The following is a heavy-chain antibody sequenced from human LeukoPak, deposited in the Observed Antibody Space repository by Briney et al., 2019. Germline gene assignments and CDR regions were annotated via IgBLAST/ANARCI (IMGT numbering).Heavy chain of an antibody. D-gene: IGHD3-10*01. CDR1: GFTFDDYA. V-gene: IGHV3-9*01. CDR2: ISWNSGSI. J-gene: IGHJ6*02. Sequence: GGSLRLSCAASGFTFDDYAMHWVRQAPGKGLEWVSGISWNSGSIGYADSVKGRFTISRDNAKNSLYLQMNSLRAGDTALYYCAKGYYGSGSYGMDVWGQGTTVTVSS. CDR3: AKGYYGSGSYGMDV.